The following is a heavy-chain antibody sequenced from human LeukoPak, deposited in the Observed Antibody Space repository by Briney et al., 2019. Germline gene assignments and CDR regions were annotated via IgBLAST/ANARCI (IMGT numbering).Heavy chain of an antibody. CDR3: AKDRVALAGTSLDS. V-gene: IGHV3-33*06. D-gene: IGHD6-19*01. Sequence: GRSLRLSCATSGFSFSSYGMHWVRQAPGKGLEWVAVIWYDGSHQYSADSVKGRFTISRDNSKNTLYLQMSSLRAEDTAVYYCAKDRVALAGTSLDSWGQGTLVTVSS. CDR2: IWYDGSHQ. J-gene: IGHJ4*02. CDR1: GFSFSSYG.